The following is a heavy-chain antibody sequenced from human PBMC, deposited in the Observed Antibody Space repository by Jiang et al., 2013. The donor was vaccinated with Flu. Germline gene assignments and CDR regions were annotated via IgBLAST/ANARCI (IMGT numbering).Heavy chain of an antibody. Sequence: SGDSVSSNSAAWNWIRQSPSRGLEWLGRTYYRSKWYNDYAVSVKSRITINPDTSKNQFSLQLNSVTPEDTAVYYCARVLFPSYGDYFNARNAFDIWGQGTMVTVSS. J-gene: IGHJ3*02. D-gene: IGHD4-17*01. CDR1: GDSVSSNSAA. V-gene: IGHV6-1*01. CDR3: ARVLFPSYGDYFNARNAFDI. CDR2: TYYRSKWYN.